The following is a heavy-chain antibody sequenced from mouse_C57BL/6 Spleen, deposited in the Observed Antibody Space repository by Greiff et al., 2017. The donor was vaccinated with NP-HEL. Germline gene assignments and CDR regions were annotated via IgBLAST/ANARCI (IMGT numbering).Heavy chain of an antibody. CDR2: IDPANGNI. D-gene: IGHD3-2*01. V-gene: IGHV14-3*01. Sequence: VQLQQSVAELVRPGASVKLSCPASGFNIKNTYMHWVKQRPEQGLEWIGRIDPANGNIKYAPTFQGKATITADTATDTAYLQLDSLTSEDTAIYYCASETARYAMDYWGQGTSVTVSS. J-gene: IGHJ4*01. CDR1: GFNIKNTY. CDR3: ASETARYAMDY.